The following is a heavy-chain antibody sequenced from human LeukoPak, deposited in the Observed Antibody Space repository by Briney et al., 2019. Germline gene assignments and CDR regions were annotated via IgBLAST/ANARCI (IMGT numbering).Heavy chain of an antibody. CDR3: VKHSAPVLAAARFDY. J-gene: IGHJ4*02. CDR1: GFTFSSYS. CDR2: ISSSSSYI. D-gene: IGHD2-2*01. Sequence: PGGSLRLSCAASGFTFSSYSITWVRQTPGKGLEWVSSISSSSSYIYYADSVKGRFAISRDNSKNTLYLQMNSLRAEDTALYYCVKHSAPVLAAARFDYWGQGNLVTVSS. V-gene: IGHV3-21*04.